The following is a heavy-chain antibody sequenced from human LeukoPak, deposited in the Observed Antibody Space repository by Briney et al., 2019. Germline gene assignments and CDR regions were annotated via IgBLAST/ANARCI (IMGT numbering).Heavy chain of an antibody. CDR2: NHDSGST. V-gene: IGHV4-4*02. J-gene: IGHJ4*02. CDR3: ATRTTAGPW. Sequence: AETLRLTSAVSGATITSTYRSTWLRQPPGKGLEWIGENHDSGSTNYNPSLKSPVTMSVDKSKNQFSLNLTSVTAADTAVYYCATRTTAGPWWGEGTLVTVSS. CDR1: GATITSTYR. D-gene: IGHD1-1*01.